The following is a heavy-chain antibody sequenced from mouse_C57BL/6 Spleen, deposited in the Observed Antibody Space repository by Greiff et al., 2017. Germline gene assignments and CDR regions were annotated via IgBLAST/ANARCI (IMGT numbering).Heavy chain of an antibody. CDR1: GFTFSDYG. D-gene: IGHD3-1*01. Sequence: EVQLVESGGGLVKPGGSLKLSCAASGFTFSDYGMHWVRQAPEKGLEWVAYISNGSSTIYYADTVKGRFTISRDNAKNTLFLQMTSLRSEDTAMYYCARPGGCWYFDVWGTGTTVTVSS. CDR2: ISNGSSTI. J-gene: IGHJ1*03. V-gene: IGHV5-17*01. CDR3: ARPGGCWYFDV.